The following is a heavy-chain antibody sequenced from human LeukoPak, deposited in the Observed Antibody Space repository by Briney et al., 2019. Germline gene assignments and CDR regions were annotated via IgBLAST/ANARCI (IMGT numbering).Heavy chain of an antibody. CDR2: ISYSGTT. V-gene: IGHV4-39*02. D-gene: IGHD3-10*01. Sequence: PSETLSLTCTVSGGSISSSSGYYWGWIRQPPGKGLEWIGSISYSGTTYYNPSLKSRVTIFEDTSKNQFSLKLSSVTAADTAVYYCARDRYYASGGYWVTLDYWGQGTLVTVSS. CDR1: GGSISSSSGYY. J-gene: IGHJ4*02. CDR3: ARDRYYASGGYWVTLDY.